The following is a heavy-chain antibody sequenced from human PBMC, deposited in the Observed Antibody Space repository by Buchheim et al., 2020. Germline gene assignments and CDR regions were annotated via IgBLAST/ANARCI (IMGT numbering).Heavy chain of an antibody. J-gene: IGHJ6*02. CDR1: GFSFSTYG. Sequence: QVQMVESGGGVVQPGRSLRLSCAASGFSFSTYGMHWVRQAPGKGLEWLADISYDGNNNKYADSVKGRFIISRDNSKNTLYLQVNSLRAEDTAVYYCAKDLVQAVSLYYGMDVWGQGTT. CDR2: ISYDGNNN. V-gene: IGHV3-30*18. D-gene: IGHD5/OR15-5a*01. CDR3: AKDLVQAVSLYYGMDV.